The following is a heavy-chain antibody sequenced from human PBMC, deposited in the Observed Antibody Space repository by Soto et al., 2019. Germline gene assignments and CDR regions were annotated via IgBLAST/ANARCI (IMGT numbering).Heavy chain of an antibody. Sequence: GGSLRLSCAASGFTFSDYYMSWIRQAPGKGLEYISYISSSSGSTNYADSVKGRFTIARDNAKNSLYLQMSSLRAEDTAVYYCARDRGGYDRLYYYHGMDVWGQGTTVTVSS. J-gene: IGHJ6*02. V-gene: IGHV3-11*06. CDR2: ISSSSGST. D-gene: IGHD5-12*01. CDR1: GFTFSDYY. CDR3: ARDRGGYDRLYYYHGMDV.